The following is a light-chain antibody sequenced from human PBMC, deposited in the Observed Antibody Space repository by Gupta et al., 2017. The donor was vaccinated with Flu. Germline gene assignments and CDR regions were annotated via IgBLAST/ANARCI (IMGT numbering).Light chain of an antibody. J-gene: IGKJ1*01. V-gene: IGKV1-39*01. CDR2: PAS. CDR3: QQSYSAPRA. Sequence: CQQTSGKAPKLLFCPASRVQSGVQSRFSGSGSGTDFTLTINGLQPEDFGTYYCQQSYSAPRAFGQGTKVEIK.